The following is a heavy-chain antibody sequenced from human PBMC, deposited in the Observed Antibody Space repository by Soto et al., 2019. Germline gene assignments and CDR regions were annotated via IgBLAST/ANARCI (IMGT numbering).Heavy chain of an antibody. Sequence: SVKVSCKASGGTFSSYAISWVRQAPGQGLEWMGGIIPIFGTANYAQKFQGRVTITADESTSTAYMELSSLRSEDTAVYYCARDQGVSRYFDWTYYYGMDVWGQGTTVTVSS. D-gene: IGHD3-9*01. CDR1: GGTFSSYA. J-gene: IGHJ6*02. CDR3: ARDQGVSRYFDWTYYYGMDV. V-gene: IGHV1-69*13. CDR2: IIPIFGTA.